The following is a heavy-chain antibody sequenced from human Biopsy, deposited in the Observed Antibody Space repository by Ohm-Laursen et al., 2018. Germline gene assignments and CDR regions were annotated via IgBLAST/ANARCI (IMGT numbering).Heavy chain of an antibody. CDR2: IDLDDAK. CDR1: GFSVNTRGMS. J-gene: IGHJ6*02. D-gene: IGHD2-21*01. Sequence: TQTLTLTCTLSGFSVNTRGMSVTWIRQPPGKALEWLARIDLDDAKFYSASLKSRLTISKGTSGNHVVLTLSDVDPVDTGTYYCARIPIPIFSAALVYRHRRHLQGLDVWGQGTTVIVSS. CDR3: ARIPIPIFSAALVYRHRRHLQGLDV. V-gene: IGHV2-70*16.